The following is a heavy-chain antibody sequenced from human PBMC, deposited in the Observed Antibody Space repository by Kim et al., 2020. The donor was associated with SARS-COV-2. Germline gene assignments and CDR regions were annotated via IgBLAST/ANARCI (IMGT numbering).Heavy chain of an antibody. CDR3: ARVDLGGSCFDY. CDR2: FYLSGNT. V-gene: IGHV4-38-2*02. Sequence: SETLSLTCTVSGYSISSGYYWGWIRQPPGKELEWIGSFYLSGNTYYNPSLKSRVTISVDTSKNQFSLRLSSVTAADTAVYYCARVDLGGSCFDYWGQGIQVTVSS. J-gene: IGHJ4*02. D-gene: IGHD1-26*01. CDR1: GYSISSGYY.